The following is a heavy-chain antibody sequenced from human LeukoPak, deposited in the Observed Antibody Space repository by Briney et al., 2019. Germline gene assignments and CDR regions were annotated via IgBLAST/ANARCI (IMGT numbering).Heavy chain of an antibody. J-gene: IGHJ4*02. CDR3: AREDCSGGSCHFDY. Sequence: GGSLRLSCAASGFTFSSYEMKWVRQAPGKGLEWVSYISSSGSTIYYAASVKGRFTISRDNAKNSLYLQMNSLRAEDTAVYYCAREDCSGGSCHFDYWGQGTLVTVSS. CDR2: ISSSGSTI. CDR1: GFTFSSYE. D-gene: IGHD2-15*01. V-gene: IGHV3-48*03.